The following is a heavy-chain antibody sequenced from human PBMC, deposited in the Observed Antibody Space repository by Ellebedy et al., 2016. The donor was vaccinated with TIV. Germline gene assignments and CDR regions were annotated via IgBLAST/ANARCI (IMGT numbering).Heavy chain of an antibody. Sequence: AASVKVSCKASGYTFTASYLHWVRQAPGQGLEWMGWINPNSGGTTYAQSFQGRLTMTRDTSINTAYMELRRLRSDDTAVYYCAREGTDGYNYFDYWGRGTLVTVSS. J-gene: IGHJ4*02. V-gene: IGHV1-2*02. CDR3: AREGTDGYNYFDY. CDR2: INPNSGGT. D-gene: IGHD5-24*01. CDR1: GYTFTASY.